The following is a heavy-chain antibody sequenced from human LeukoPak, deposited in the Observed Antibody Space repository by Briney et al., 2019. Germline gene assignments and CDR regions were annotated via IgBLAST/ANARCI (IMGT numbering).Heavy chain of an antibody. D-gene: IGHD4-23*01. CDR3: AKARSYGGNSMGIDY. V-gene: IGHV3-30*02. Sequence: PGGSLRLSCAASGFTFSSYGMHWVRQAPGKGLEWVAFIRYDGSNKYYADSVKGRFTISRDNSKNTLYLQMNSLRAEDTAVYYCAKARSYGGNSMGIDYWGQGTLVTVSS. CDR2: IRYDGSNK. J-gene: IGHJ4*02. CDR1: GFTFSSYG.